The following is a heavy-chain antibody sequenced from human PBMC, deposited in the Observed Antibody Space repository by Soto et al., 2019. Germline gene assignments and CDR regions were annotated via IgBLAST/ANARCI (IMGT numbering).Heavy chain of an antibody. V-gene: IGHV3-48*01. CDR2: IAGGGVPT. Sequence: EVQLVESGGGLVQSGESLRLSCAASGFIFRDYSMNWVRQSPGKGLEWIAHIAGGGVPTYYADSGKGRFTISRDRGKNFLYLQMNGLKGDDSGIYYCTRASSYACDYWGQGALVTVSS. CDR3: TRASSYACDY. D-gene: IGHD2-2*01. J-gene: IGHJ4*02. CDR1: GFIFRDYS.